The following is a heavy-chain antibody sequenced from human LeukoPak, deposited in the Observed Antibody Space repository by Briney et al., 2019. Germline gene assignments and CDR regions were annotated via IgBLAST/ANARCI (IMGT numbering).Heavy chain of an antibody. J-gene: IGHJ5*02. CDR3: AKGPRITIFGVADSTGWFDP. CDR1: GFTFSSYG. V-gene: IGHV3-33*06. CDR2: IWYDGSNK. D-gene: IGHD3-3*01. Sequence: QPGRSLRLSCAASGFTFSSYGMHWVRQAPGKGLEWVAVIWYDGSNKYYADSVKGRFTISRDNSKNTLHLQMNSLRAEDTAVYYCAKGPRITIFGVADSTGWFDPWGQGTLVTVSS.